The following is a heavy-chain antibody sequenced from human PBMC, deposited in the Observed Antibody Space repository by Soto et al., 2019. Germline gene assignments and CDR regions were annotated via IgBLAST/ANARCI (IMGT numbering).Heavy chain of an antibody. D-gene: IGHD2-2*01. CDR2: ISLYSDGT. CDR1: GYTFSDYG. J-gene: IGHJ5*02. Sequence: ASVKVSCKTSGYTFSDYGITWVRQAPGQPLEWLGWISLYSDGTNYAQKFQGRVSMTTDTSTTTAYMELRSLRSDDTAVYYCARVVPGAEAWFGPWGQGTLVTVSS. CDR3: ARVVPGAEAWFGP. V-gene: IGHV1-18*01.